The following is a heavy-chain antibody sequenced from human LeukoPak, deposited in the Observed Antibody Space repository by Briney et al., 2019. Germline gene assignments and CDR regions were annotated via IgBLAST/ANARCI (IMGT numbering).Heavy chain of an antibody. J-gene: IGHJ2*01. V-gene: IGHV4-39*01. D-gene: IGHD3-3*01. Sequence: PSETLSLTCTVSGGSISSSSYYWGWIRQPPGKGLEWIGSFYYSGSTYYNPSLKSRVTTSVDTSKNQFSLKLSSVTAADTAVYYCARNVLRFLEWLSPPEYFDLWGRGTLVTVSS. CDR3: ARNVLRFLEWLSPPEYFDL. CDR1: GGSISSSSYY. CDR2: FYYSGST.